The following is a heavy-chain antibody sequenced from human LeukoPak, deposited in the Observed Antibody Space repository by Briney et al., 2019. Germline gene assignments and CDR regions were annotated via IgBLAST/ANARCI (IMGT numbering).Heavy chain of an antibody. D-gene: IGHD3-3*01. CDR1: GYTFTSYG. Sequence: GASVKVSCKASGYTFTSYGISWVRQAPGQGLEWMGWISAYNGNTNYAQKLQGRVTMTTDTSTSTAYMELRSLRSDDTAVYYCAKDPGFWSGYMYYFDYWGQGTLVTVSS. CDR2: ISAYNGNT. CDR3: AKDPGFWSGYMYYFDY. J-gene: IGHJ4*02. V-gene: IGHV1-18*01.